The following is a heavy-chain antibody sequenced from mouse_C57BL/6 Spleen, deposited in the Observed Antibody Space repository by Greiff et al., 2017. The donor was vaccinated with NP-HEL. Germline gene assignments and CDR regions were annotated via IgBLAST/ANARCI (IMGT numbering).Heavy chain of an antibody. J-gene: IGHJ1*03. V-gene: IGHV1-59*01. CDR2: IDPSDSYT. Sequence: VQLQQPGAELVRPGTSVKLSCKASGYTFTSYWMHWVKQRPGQGLEWIGVIDPSDSYTNYNQKFKGKATLTVDTSSSTAYMQLSSLTSEDSAVYYCARPHYYGSSSWYFDVWGTGTTVTVSS. CDR3: ARPHYYGSSSWYFDV. CDR1: GYTFTSYW. D-gene: IGHD1-1*01.